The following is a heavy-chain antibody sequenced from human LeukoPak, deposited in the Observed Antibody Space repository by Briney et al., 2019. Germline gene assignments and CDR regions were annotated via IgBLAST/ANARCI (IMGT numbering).Heavy chain of an antibody. CDR2: IYYSGST. CDR1: GGSISSGDYY. D-gene: IGHD3/OR15-3a*01. CDR3: ARGGTGWDDAYFYYYYGMDV. V-gene: IGHV4-30-4*01. J-gene: IGHJ6*02. Sequence: PSETLSLTCTVSGGSISSGDYYWSWIRQPPGKGLEWIGYIYYSGSTYYNPSLKSRVTISVDTSKNQFSLKLSSVTAADTAMYYCARGGTGWDDAYFYYYYGMDVWGQGTTVTVSS.